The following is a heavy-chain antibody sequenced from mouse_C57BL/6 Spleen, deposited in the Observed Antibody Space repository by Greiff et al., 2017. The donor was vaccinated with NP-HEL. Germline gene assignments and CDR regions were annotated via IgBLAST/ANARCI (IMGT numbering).Heavy chain of an antibody. D-gene: IGHD2-2*01. V-gene: IGHV2-2*01. CDR1: GFSLTSYG. J-gene: IGHJ1*03. CDR3: ASPSTMVTTWYFDV. CDR2: IWSGGST. Sequence: QVHVKQSGPGLVQPSPSLSIPCTVSGFSLTSYGVHWVRQSPGKGLEWLGVIWSGGSTDYNAAFISRLSISKDNSKSQVFFKMNSLQADDTAIYYCASPSTMVTTWYFDVWGTGTTVTVSS.